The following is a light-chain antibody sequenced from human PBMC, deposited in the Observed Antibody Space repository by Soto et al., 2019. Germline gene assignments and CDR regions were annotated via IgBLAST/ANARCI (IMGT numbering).Light chain of an antibody. CDR3: QNYGSAPYT. V-gene: IGKV1-27*01. CDR1: QGISNY. Sequence: DIQMTQSPSSLSTSVGDRVTISCRASQGISNYLAWYQQKPGKVPKLVIYAASTLQSGVPSRFSGSGSGTDFTLTISSLQPEDVATYYCQNYGSAPYTFGQGTQLEIK. J-gene: IGKJ2*01. CDR2: AAS.